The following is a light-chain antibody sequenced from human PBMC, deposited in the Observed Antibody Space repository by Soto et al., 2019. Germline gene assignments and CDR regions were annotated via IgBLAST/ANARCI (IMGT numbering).Light chain of an antibody. Sequence: QSVLTQPPSVSAAPGQKVTISCSGSNSNIGTHYVSWYQQLPGTAPRLLIYDSDQRPSGIPDRFSGSKSGTSATLGITGLQTGDEADYYCGTWDTSLPAGVFGGGTKLTVL. CDR1: NSNIGTHY. V-gene: IGLV1-51*01. J-gene: IGLJ3*02. CDR2: DSD. CDR3: GTWDTSLPAGV.